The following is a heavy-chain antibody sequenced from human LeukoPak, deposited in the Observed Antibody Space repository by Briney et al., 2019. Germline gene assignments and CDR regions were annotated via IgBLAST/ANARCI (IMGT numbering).Heavy chain of an antibody. V-gene: IGHV3-48*02. CDR3: GRGGKHYDILTGFYGGTFVY. Sequence: PGGALRLSCAASGFTFSSYSMNLVRQAPGKGLGWVSYISSSSSTIYYADSVKGRFTLSRDNAKNSLYLQMNSLRDEATAVYYCGRGGKHYDILTGFYGGTFVYWGQGALVTVSS. CDR2: ISSSSSTI. J-gene: IGHJ4*02. CDR1: GFTFSSYS. D-gene: IGHD3-9*01.